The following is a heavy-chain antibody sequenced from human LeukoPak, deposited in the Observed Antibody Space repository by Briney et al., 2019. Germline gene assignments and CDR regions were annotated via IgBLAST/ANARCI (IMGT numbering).Heavy chain of an antibody. CDR2: ISSSGSTI. J-gene: IGHJ4*02. D-gene: IGHD3-16*02. CDR3: ARAGAYDYVWGSYLDY. V-gene: IGHV3-11*01. CDR1: GFTFSDYY. Sequence: GGSLRLSCAASGFTFSDYYMSWIRQAPGKGLGWVSYISSSGSTIYYADSVKGRFTISRDNAKNSLYLQMNSLRAEDTAVYYCARAGAYDYVWGSYLDYWGQGTLVTVSS.